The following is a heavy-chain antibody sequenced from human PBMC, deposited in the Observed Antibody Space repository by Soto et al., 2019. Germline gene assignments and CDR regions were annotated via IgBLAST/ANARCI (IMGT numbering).Heavy chain of an antibody. D-gene: IGHD3-10*01. J-gene: IGHJ6*04. Sequence: PGGSLRLSCAASGFTFSTYVMQWVRQAPGKGLEWVAVISYDGYLKYYVDAVKGRFTVARDNSKNTLFLEMNSLRVEDTAVYFCAKDFKVSGSHYGTLNYYYGMDVWGKGTTVNVYS. V-gene: IGHV3-30*18. CDR1: GFTFSTYV. CDR2: ISYDGYLK. CDR3: AKDFKVSGSHYGTLNYYYGMDV.